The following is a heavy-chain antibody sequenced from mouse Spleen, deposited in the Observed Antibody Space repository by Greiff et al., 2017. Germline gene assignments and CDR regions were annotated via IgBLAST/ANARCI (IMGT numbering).Heavy chain of an antibody. D-gene: IGHD2-4*01. CDR2: IHPNSGST. J-gene: IGHJ3*01. CDR3: ARCPSYYDYDGAY. Sequence: QVQLQQPGAELVKPGASVKLSCKASGYTFTSYWMHWVKQRPGQGLEWIGMIHPNSGSTNYNEKFKSKATLTVDKSSSTAYMQLSSLTSEDSAVYYCARCPSYYDYDGAYWGQGTLVTVSA. V-gene: IGHV1-64*01. CDR1: GYTFTSYW.